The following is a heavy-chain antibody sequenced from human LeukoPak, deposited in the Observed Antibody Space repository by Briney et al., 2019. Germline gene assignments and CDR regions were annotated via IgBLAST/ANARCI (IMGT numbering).Heavy chain of an antibody. CDR2: IYSGGST. V-gene: IGHV3-53*01. J-gene: IGHJ3*02. CDR3: ARGGLGYYGAFDI. D-gene: IGHD3-22*01. CDR1: GFTVSSNY. Sequence: PGGSLRLSCAASGFTVSSNYMSWVRQAPGKGLEWVSVIYSGGSTYYADSVKGRFTISRDNSKNTLYLQMNSLRAEDTAGYYCARGGLGYYGAFDIWGQGTMVTVSS.